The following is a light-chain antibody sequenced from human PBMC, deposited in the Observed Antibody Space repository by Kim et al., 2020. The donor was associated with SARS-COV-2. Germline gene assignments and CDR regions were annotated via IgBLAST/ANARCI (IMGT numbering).Light chain of an antibody. Sequence: SPGETATLSCRASQSVSSNLAWYQQKPGQAPRLRIYGASTRATGIPARFSGSGSGTEFTLTISSLQSEDFAVYYCQQYNNWPPKYTFGQGTKLEI. J-gene: IGKJ2*01. V-gene: IGKV3-15*01. CDR2: GAS. CDR3: QQYNNWPPKYT. CDR1: QSVSSN.